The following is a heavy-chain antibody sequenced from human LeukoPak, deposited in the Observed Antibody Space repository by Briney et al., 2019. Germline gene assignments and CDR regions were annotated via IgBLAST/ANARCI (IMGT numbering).Heavy chain of an antibody. Sequence: ASVKVSCKASGYTFTSYDINWVRQATGQGLEWMGWMNPNSGNTGYAQKVQGRVTMTRNTSISTAYMELSSLRSEDTAVYYCARVGIAVAGTYYFDYWGQGTLVTVSS. CDR3: ARVGIAVAGTYYFDY. J-gene: IGHJ4*02. CDR2: MNPNSGNT. CDR1: GYTFTSYD. D-gene: IGHD6-19*01. V-gene: IGHV1-8*01.